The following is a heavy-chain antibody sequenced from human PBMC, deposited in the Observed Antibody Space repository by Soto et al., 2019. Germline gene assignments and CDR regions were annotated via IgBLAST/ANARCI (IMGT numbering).Heavy chain of an antibody. CDR2: ISAYNGNT. Sequence: ASVKVSCKASGYTFTSYGISWVRQAPGQGLEWMGWISAYNGNTNYAQKLQGRVTMTTDTSTSTAYMELRSLRSDDTAVYYCASGGHCSSTSCQDYYYYGIGGWRQGTTVT. V-gene: IGHV1-18*01. D-gene: IGHD2-2*01. CDR3: ASGGHCSSTSCQDYYYYGIGG. CDR1: GYTFTSYG. J-gene: IGHJ6*01.